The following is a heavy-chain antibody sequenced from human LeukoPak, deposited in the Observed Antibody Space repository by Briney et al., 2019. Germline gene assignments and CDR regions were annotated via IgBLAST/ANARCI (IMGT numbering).Heavy chain of an antibody. J-gene: IGHJ4*02. D-gene: IGHD3-10*01. CDR2: IFYRGSA. V-gene: IGHV4-31*03. CDR1: GGSIRSGDYY. Sequence: SETLSLTRTVSGGSIRSGDYYSNWVRQHPEKSPEWIGYIFYRGSAYYNPSLKSRVTISVDTSKNQFSLKLSSVTAADTAVYYCARGSTLIRGFDYWGQGTLVTVSS. CDR3: ARGSTLIRGFDY.